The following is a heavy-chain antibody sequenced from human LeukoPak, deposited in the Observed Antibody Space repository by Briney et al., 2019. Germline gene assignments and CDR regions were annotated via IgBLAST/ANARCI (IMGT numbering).Heavy chain of an antibody. CDR2: INHSGST. J-gene: IGHJ5*02. D-gene: IGHD2-2*01. CDR3: AREAQGYCSSTSCYGGWFDP. Sequence: SETLSLTCAVYGGSFSGYYWSWIRQPPGKGLEWIGEINHSGSTNYNPSLKSRVTISVDTSKNQFSLKLSSVTAADTAVYYCAREAQGYCSSTSCYGGWFDPWGQGTLVTVSS. CDR1: GGSFSGYY. V-gene: IGHV4-34*01.